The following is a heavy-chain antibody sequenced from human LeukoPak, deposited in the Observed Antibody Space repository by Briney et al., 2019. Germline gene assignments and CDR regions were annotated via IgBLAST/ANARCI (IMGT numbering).Heavy chain of an antibody. D-gene: IGHD5-12*01. CDR2: IRYTSET. CDR3: ARDAGNSGYGCDL. J-gene: IGHJ5*02. V-gene: IGHV3-69-1*01. Sequence: GGSLRLSCVGSGFTFNNAWMNWVRQAPGKGLEWVSHIRYTSETFYADSVEGRFTISRDHARNSLYLQMNNLRGEDTAIYYCARDAGNSGYGCDLWGQGTLVTVSS. CDR1: GFTFNNAW.